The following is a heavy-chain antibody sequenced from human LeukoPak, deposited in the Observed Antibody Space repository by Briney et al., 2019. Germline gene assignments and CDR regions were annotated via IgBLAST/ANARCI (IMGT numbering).Heavy chain of an antibody. CDR3: ARDNSVGDNAWWFDH. D-gene: IGHD1-26*01. CDR1: VYTFTIYY. CDR2: IYPTGGST. Sequence: ASVTVSCMASVYTFTIYYMHWVRQAPGQGREWMGLIYPTGGSTGYAQKFQGRVTMTRDMSTRTDYMELSSLRSEDTAIYYCARDNSVGDNAWWFDHWGQGTLVTVSS. V-gene: IGHV1-46*01. J-gene: IGHJ5*02.